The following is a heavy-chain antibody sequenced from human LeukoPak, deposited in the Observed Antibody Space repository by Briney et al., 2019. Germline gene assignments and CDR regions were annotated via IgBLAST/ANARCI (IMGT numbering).Heavy chain of an antibody. CDR1: GFTFSSYG. V-gene: IGHV3-30*18. CDR3: AKDWWDLYYFDY. Sequence: GGSLRLSCAASGFTFSSYGMHWVRQAPGKGLEWVAVISYDGSNKYYADPVKGRFTISRDNSKNTLYLQMDSLRAEDTAVYYCAKDWWDLYYFDYWGQGTLVTVSS. CDR2: ISYDGSNK. J-gene: IGHJ4*02. D-gene: IGHD1-26*01.